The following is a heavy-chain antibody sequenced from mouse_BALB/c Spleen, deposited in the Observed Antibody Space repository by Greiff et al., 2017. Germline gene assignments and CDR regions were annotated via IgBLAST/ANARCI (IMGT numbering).Heavy chain of an antibody. CDR3: ARSGFTGAMDY. CDR1: GYTFTSYN. CDR2: IYPGNGDT. Sequence: LQQSGAELVKPGASVKMSCKASGYTFTSYNMHWVKQTPGQGLEWIGAIYPGNGDTSYNQKFKGKATLTADKSSSTAYMQLSSLTSEDSAVYYCARSGFTGAMDYWGQGTSVTVSS. J-gene: IGHJ4*01. D-gene: IGHD1-1*01. V-gene: IGHV1-12*01.